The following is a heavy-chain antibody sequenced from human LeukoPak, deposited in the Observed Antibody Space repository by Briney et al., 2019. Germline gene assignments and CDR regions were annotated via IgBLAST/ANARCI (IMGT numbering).Heavy chain of an antibody. D-gene: IGHD2-15*01. CDR2: INQDGSGN. CDR1: GFTFSSYW. V-gene: IGHV3-7*05. J-gene: IGHJ4*02. CDR3: ARVYCSGQTCYSISDY. Sequence: PGGSLRLSCAASGFTFSSYWMSWVRQAPGKGLEWVANINQDGSGNYHVDSVKGRFTISRDNTKNSLFLQMNSLRAEDTAVYYCARVYCSGQTCYSISDYWGQGTLVTVSS.